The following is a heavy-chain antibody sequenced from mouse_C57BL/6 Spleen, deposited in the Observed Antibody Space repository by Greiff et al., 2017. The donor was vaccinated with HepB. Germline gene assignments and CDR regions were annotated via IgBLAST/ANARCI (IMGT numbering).Heavy chain of an antibody. J-gene: IGHJ2*01. Sequence: QVQLKESGAELARPGASVKMSCKASGYTFTSYTMHWVKQRPGQGLEWIGYINPSSGYTKYNQKFKDKATLTADKDSSTAYMQLSSLTSEDSAVYYCARLGDGYLYYFDYWGQGTTLTVSS. CDR2: INPSSGYT. D-gene: IGHD2-3*01. V-gene: IGHV1-4*01. CDR1: GYTFTSYT. CDR3: ARLGDGYLYYFDY.